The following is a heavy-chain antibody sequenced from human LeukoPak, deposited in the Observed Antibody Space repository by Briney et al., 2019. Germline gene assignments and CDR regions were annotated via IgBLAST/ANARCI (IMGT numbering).Heavy chain of an antibody. D-gene: IGHD6-19*01. Sequence: PGGSLRLSCAASGFTFSSYGMHWVRQAPGKGLEWVAVISYDGSNKYYADSVKGRFTISRDNSKNTLYLQMNSLRAEDTAVYYCAKDRAYSSGWRYYYYYYGMDVWGQGTTVTVSS. CDR3: AKDRAYSSGWRYYYYYYGMDV. CDR1: GFTFSSYG. V-gene: IGHV3-30*18. CDR2: ISYDGSNK. J-gene: IGHJ6*02.